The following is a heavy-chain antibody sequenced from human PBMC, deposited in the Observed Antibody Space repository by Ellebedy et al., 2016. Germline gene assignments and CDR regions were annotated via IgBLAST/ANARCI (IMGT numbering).Heavy chain of an antibody. Sequence: GESLKISXAASGFTFSSYTMSWVRQAPGKGPEWVSAISNSGDTTYYVDSMKGRFSISRDNSKNTLYLQMNSLRAEDTAVYYCAKVSERYYDSSGYWDDWGQGTLVTVSS. V-gene: IGHV3-23*01. CDR2: ISNSGDTT. D-gene: IGHD3-22*01. CDR1: GFTFSSYT. CDR3: AKVSERYYDSSGYWDD. J-gene: IGHJ4*02.